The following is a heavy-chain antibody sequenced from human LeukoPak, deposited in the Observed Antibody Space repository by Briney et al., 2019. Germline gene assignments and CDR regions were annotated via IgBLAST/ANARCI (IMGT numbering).Heavy chain of an antibody. Sequence: PGGSLRLSCAASGFTFSSYNMNWVRQAPGKGLEWVSSISTGSTYIYYADSVKGRFTISRDNTKNSLYLQMNSLRAKDTAVYYCTREGVDVFDIWGQGTMVTVSS. D-gene: IGHD3-10*01. J-gene: IGHJ3*02. V-gene: IGHV3-21*01. CDR3: TREGVDVFDI. CDR1: GFTFSSYN. CDR2: ISTGSTYI.